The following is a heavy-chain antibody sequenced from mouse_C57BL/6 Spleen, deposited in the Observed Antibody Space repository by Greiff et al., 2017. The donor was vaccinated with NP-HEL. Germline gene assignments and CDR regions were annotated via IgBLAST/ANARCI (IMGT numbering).Heavy chain of an antibody. J-gene: IGHJ4*01. Sequence: VQLQQSGAELAKPGASVKLSCKASGYTFTSYWMHRVKQRPGQGLEWIGYINPSSGYTKYNQKFKDKATLTADKSSSTAYMQLSSLTYEDSAVYYCAISGGPYYYAIDYWGQGTSVTVSS. CDR3: AISGGPYYYAIDY. CDR2: INPSSGYT. CDR1: GYTFTSYW. V-gene: IGHV1-7*01. D-gene: IGHD3-1*01.